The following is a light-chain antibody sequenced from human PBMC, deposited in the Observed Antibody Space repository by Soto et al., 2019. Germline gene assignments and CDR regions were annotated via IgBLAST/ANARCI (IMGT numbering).Light chain of an antibody. CDR2: KAS. CDR3: QQYGRYRT. V-gene: IGKV1-5*03. J-gene: IGKJ1*01. Sequence: DIQMTQSPSTLSASVGDRVTITCRASQSTSTWLAWYQHKPGKAPNLLIYKASSLESGVPSWFSGSGSGTEFTLTISSLQPDDVATYYCQQYGRYRTFGQGTKVEIK. CDR1: QSTSTW.